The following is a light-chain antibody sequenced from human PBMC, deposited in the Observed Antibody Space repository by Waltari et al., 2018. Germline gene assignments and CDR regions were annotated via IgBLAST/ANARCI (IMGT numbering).Light chain of an antibody. CDR1: QSVFIY. Sequence: VLTQSPATLSLSAGERATLSCRASQSVFIYLAWYQQKRGQAPRLLIYDTSKRATGIPARFSGSGSGTDFTLTISNLEADDFALYYCQQGSILPLTFGGGTKVEIK. V-gene: IGKV3-11*01. J-gene: IGKJ4*01. CDR3: QQGSILPLT. CDR2: DTS.